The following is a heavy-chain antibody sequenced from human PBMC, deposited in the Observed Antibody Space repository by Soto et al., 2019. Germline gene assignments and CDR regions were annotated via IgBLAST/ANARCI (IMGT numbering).Heavy chain of an antibody. CDR1: GGSISSTSYY. J-gene: IGHJ4*02. D-gene: IGHD3-9*01. V-gene: IGHV4-39*01. CDR2: IYYNGGT. Sequence: SETRSLTCTVSGGSISSTSYYWGWIRQPPGKGLEWIGTIYYNGGTYYNPSLKSRVTISVDTSKNQFFLKRSSVTAADTAVYYCARHYDILTGYYTPLEYWGQGTLVTVS. CDR3: ARHYDILTGYYTPLEY.